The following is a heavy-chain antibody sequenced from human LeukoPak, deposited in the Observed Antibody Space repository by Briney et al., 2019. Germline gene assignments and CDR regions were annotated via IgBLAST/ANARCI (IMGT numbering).Heavy chain of an antibody. V-gene: IGHV4-39*07. CDR3: ARDFVVVTAIPGRWFDP. D-gene: IGHD2-21*02. CDR1: GGSISSSSYY. CDR2: IYYSGST. Sequence: SETLSLTCTVSGGSISSSSYYWGWIRQPPGKGLEWIGSIYYSGSTYYNPSLKSRVTISVDTSKNQFSLKLSSVTAADTAVYYCARDFVVVTAIPGRWFDPWGQGTLVTVSS. J-gene: IGHJ5*02.